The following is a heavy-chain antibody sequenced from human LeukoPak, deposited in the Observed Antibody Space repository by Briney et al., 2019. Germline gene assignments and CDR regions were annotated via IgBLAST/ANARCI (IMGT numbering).Heavy chain of an antibody. D-gene: IGHD2-21*01. CDR3: AVHIVVVSPRDY. J-gene: IGHJ4*02. CDR1: GFTVSSNY. V-gene: IGHV3-53*01. CDR2: IYSGGST. Sequence: GGSLRLSCAASGFTVSSNYMSWVRQAPGKGLEWVSVIYSGGSTYYADSVKGRFTISSDNSKNTLYLQMNSLRAEDTAVYYCAVHIVVVSPRDYWGQGTLVTVSS.